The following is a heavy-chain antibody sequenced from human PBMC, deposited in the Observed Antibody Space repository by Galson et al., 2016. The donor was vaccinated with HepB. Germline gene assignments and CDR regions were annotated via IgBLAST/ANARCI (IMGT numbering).Heavy chain of an antibody. Sequence: SLRLSCAASGFSFDITWMNWVRQAPGKGLEWVARITSARDGGTKDYAPPVRGTFPISRNDPKNNLYLQMDSLKTEDSALYFCTADTYRAPVWKNDFWGQGTLVTVSS. CDR2: ITSARDGGTK. CDR3: TADTYRAPVWKNDF. D-gene: IGHD3-16*01. J-gene: IGHJ4*02. V-gene: IGHV3-15*07. CDR1: GFSFDITW.